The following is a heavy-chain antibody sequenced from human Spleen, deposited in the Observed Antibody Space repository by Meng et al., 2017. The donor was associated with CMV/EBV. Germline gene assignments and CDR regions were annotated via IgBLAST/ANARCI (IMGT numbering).Heavy chain of an antibody. Sequence: ASVKVSCKASGFTFTDYYIHWVRQAPGQGFEWMGWINPNSGATNYPQKFQGRFTMTRDTSISTAYMELRRLRSDDTAVYYCAREQLGYSYYYYGMDVWGQGTTVTVSS. CDR1: GFTFTDYY. CDR2: INPNSGAT. D-gene: IGHD5-18*01. V-gene: IGHV1-2*02. CDR3: AREQLGYSYYYYGMDV. J-gene: IGHJ6*02.